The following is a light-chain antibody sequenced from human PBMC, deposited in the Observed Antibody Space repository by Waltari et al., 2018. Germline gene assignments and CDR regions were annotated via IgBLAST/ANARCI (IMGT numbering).Light chain of an antibody. Sequence: IVLTQSPGTLSLSPGETATLSCRASHSVNEYLAWYQQNPAQAPRLLSYNASKSATGIPARFSGSGSGTDFTLTISSLEPEDSAVYYCQQRSNWPPITFGQGTRLEIK. CDR3: QQRSNWPPIT. CDR1: HSVNEY. CDR2: NAS. V-gene: IGKV3-11*01. J-gene: IGKJ5*01.